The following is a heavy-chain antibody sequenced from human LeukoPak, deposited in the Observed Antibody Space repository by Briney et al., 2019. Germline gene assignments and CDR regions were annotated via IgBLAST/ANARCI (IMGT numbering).Heavy chain of an antibody. CDR2: ISSSGSTI. Sequence: GGSLRLSCAASGFTFSSYEMNWVRQAPGKGLEWVSYISSSGSTIYYADSVKGRFTISRDNAKNSLYLQMNSLRAEDTAVYYCVRDYYDSSGPIDYWGQGTLVTVSS. CDR1: GFTFSSYE. J-gene: IGHJ4*02. D-gene: IGHD3-22*01. V-gene: IGHV3-48*03. CDR3: VRDYYDSSGPIDY.